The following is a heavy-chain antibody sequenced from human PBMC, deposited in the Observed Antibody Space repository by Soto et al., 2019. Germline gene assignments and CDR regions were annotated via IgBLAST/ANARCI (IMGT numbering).Heavy chain of an antibody. CDR3: ARGTQGYCSGGSCYMDV. J-gene: IGHJ6*03. CDR1: GFTVSSNY. CDR2: IYSGGST. D-gene: IGHD2-15*01. V-gene: IGHV3-53*04. Sequence: EVQLVESGGGLVQPGGSLRLSCAASGFTVSSNYMSWVRQAPGKGLEWGSVIYSGGSTYYADSVKGRFTISRHNSKNTLYLQMNSLRAEDTAVYYCARGTQGYCSGGSCYMDVWGKGTTVTVSS.